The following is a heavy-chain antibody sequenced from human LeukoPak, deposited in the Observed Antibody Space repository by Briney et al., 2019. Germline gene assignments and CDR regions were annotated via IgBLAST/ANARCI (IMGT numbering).Heavy chain of an antibody. D-gene: IGHD4-17*01. Sequence: SETLSLTCTVSGGSISSYYWSWIRQPAGKGLEWIGRIYTSGSTNYNPSLKSRVTMSVDTSKNQFSLKLSSVTAADTAAYYCARGGDYGDYVDYWGQGTLVTVSS. CDR1: GGSISSYY. V-gene: IGHV4-4*07. CDR2: IYTSGST. CDR3: ARGGDYGDYVDY. J-gene: IGHJ4*02.